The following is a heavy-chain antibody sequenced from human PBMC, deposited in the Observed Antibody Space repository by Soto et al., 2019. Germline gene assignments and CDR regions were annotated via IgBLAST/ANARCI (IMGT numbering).Heavy chain of an antibody. Sequence: QVQLQQWGAGLLKPSETLSLTCAVYGGSFSGYXXNWIRQPPGKGLEWIGEINHSGSTNYNPSLKXXXXXXXXXXXXXXXXXXXXXXXXXXXXXXXXXXXXXIFDYXGQGTLVTVSS. CDR3: XXXXXXIFDY. CDR2: INHSGST. CDR1: GGSFSGYX. J-gene: IGHJ4*02. V-gene: IGHV4-34*01.